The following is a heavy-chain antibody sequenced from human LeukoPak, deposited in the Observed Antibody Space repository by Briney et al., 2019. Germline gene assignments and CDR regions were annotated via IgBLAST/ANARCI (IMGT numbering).Heavy chain of an antibody. Sequence: GGSLRLSCVASGFTFSTYGMHWVRQAPGKGLEWVAVIWYDGSHPYYAESVKGRFTISRDNAKNTLYLQMNSLTAEDTAVYYCARERSTMVRGVKANWFDSWGQGTLVTVSS. D-gene: IGHD3-10*01. V-gene: IGHV3-33*01. CDR2: IWYDGSHP. CDR3: ARERSTMVRGVKANWFDS. CDR1: GFTFSTYG. J-gene: IGHJ5*01.